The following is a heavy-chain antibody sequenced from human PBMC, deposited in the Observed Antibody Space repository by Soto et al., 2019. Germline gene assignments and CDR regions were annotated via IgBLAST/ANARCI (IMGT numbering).Heavy chain of an antibody. CDR1: GFTFSSYN. Sequence: PGGSLRLSCAASGFTFSSYNMNWVRQAPGKGLEWVSSISSSSSYIYYADSVKGRFTISRDNAKNSLYLQMNSLRAEDTAVYYCARDQGILWFGELVDAFDIWGQGTMVTVSS. D-gene: IGHD3-10*01. CDR3: ARDQGILWFGELVDAFDI. J-gene: IGHJ3*02. CDR2: ISSSSSYI. V-gene: IGHV3-21*01.